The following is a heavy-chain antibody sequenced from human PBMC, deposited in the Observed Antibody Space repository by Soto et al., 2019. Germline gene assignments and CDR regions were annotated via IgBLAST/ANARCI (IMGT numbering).Heavy chain of an antibody. J-gene: IGHJ4*02. CDR1: GGSFGGSY. CDR3: ARAIAAAGTQYFDY. D-gene: IGHD6-13*01. Sequence: SETLSLTCAVYGGSFGGSYWTWIRQPPGKELEWIGEINHSGSTNYNPPLKSRVTISVDTSKNQFSLKLSSVTAADTAVYYCARAIAAAGTQYFDYWGQGTLVTVSS. V-gene: IGHV4-34*01. CDR2: INHSGST.